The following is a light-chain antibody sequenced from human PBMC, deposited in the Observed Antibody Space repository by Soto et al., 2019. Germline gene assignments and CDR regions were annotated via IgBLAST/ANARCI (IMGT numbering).Light chain of an antibody. CDR1: QSISIW. V-gene: IGKV1-5*01. Sequence: QMTHSPATLSSSVLYIVTITCRSSQSISIWLAWYQEKPGRAPKLLIYDASTLESGVPSRFSGSGSGTEFTLNIRSLQPDDFANYYCKTYSSHDILNFGGGTXVEIK. J-gene: IGKJ4*01. CDR2: DAS. CDR3: KTYSSHDILN.